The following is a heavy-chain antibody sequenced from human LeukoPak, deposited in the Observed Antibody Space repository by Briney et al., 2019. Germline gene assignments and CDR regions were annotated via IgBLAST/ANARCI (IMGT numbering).Heavy chain of an antibody. D-gene: IGHD6-13*01. CDR2: ISSSGSTI. CDR3: AIYGARRAAASPNLFDP. V-gene: IGHV3-11*01. J-gene: IGHJ5*02. Sequence: GGSLRLSCAASGFTYSQYYMSWIRQAPGKGLEWVSYISSSGSTIYYADSVKGRFTISRDNAKNSLYLQMNSLRAEDTAVYYCAIYGARRAAASPNLFDPWGQGTLVTVSS. CDR1: GFTYSQYY.